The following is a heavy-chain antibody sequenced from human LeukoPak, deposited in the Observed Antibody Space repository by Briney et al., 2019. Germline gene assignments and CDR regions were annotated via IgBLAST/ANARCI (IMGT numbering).Heavy chain of an antibody. V-gene: IGHV4-30-4*08. J-gene: IGHJ4*02. CDR3: ARQEWELTFLFDY. D-gene: IGHD1-26*01. CDR2: IYYSGST. CDR1: GGSISSGDYY. Sequence: SETLSLTCTVSGGSISSGDYYWSWIRQPPGKGLEWIGYIYYSGSTYYNPSLKSRVTISVDTSKNQFSLKLSSVTAADTAVYYCARQEWELTFLFDYWGQGTLVTVSS.